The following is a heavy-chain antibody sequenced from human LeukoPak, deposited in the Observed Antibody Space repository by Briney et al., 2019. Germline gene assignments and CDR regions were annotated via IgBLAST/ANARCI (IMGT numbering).Heavy chain of an antibody. Sequence: GGSLTLSCAPSGFPFSSYAMSWARQAPGRGLEWVSAISGCGGHTFYADSVKGLFTISRDNSKNTLYLQINSLRVEDTAVYYCAKRRFRLGELSHDAFDIWGQGTMVTVSS. CDR2: ISGCGGHT. J-gene: IGHJ3*02. D-gene: IGHD3-16*02. CDR1: GFPFSSYA. V-gene: IGHV3-23*01. CDR3: AKRRFRLGELSHDAFDI.